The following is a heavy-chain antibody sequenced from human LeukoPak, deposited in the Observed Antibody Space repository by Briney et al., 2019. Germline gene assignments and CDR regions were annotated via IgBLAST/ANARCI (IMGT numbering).Heavy chain of an antibody. CDR1: GFTFSSYS. V-gene: IGHV3-23*01. D-gene: IGHD3-10*01. J-gene: IGHJ3*02. CDR3: AKDYYGSGSYFPHDAFDI. Sequence: PGGSVRLSCAASGFTFSSYSMSWVRQAPGKGLEWVSAISGSGGSTYYADSVKGRFTISGDNSKNTLYLQMNSLRAEDTAVYYCAKDYYGSGSYFPHDAFDIWGQGTMVTVSS. CDR2: ISGSGGST.